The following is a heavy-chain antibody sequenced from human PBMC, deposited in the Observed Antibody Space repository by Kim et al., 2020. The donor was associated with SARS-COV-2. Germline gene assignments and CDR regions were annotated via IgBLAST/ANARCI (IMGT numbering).Heavy chain of an antibody. CDR3: ARGEGEYDFWSGYSHPAEYFHH. D-gene: IGHD3-3*01. Sequence: SETLSLTCTVSGGSISSYYWSWIRQPPGKGLEWIGYIYYSGSTNYNPSLKSRVTISVDTSKNQFSLKLSSVTAADTAVYYCARGEGEYDFWSGYSHPAEYFHHWGQGTLVTVSS. J-gene: IGHJ1*01. CDR2: IYYSGST. V-gene: IGHV4-59*01. CDR1: GGSISSYY.